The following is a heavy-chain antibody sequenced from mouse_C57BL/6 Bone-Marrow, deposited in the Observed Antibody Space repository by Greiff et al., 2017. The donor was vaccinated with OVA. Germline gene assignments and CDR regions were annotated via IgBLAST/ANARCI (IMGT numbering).Heavy chain of an antibody. V-gene: IGHV1-64*01. D-gene: IGHD1-1*01. CDR2: IHPNSGST. Sequence: QVQLQQPGAELVKPGASVKLSCKASGYTFTSYWMHWVKQRPGQGLEWIGMIHPNSGSTNYNEKFKSKATLTVATSSSTAYMQLSSLTSEDSAVYYCARYCDGSSYDYWGQGTTLTVSS. CDR1: GYTFTSYW. J-gene: IGHJ2*01. CDR3: ARYCDGSSYDY.